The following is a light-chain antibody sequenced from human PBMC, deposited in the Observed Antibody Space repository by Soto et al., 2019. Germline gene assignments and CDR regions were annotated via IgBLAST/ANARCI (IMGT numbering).Light chain of an antibody. V-gene: IGKV3-20*01. CDR1: QSVSSIY. CDR2: GAS. J-gene: IGKJ1*01. Sequence: EIVLTQSPGTLSLSPGERATLSCRASQSVSSIYLAWYQHKPGQAPRLLIYGASGRGTGIPDRFSGSGSGTDFTLTISRLETEDFAVYYCQQHGSSSWTFGRGTTVEIK. CDR3: QQHGSSSWT.